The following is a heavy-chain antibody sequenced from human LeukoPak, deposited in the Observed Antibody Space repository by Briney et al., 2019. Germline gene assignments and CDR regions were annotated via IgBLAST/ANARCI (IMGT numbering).Heavy chain of an antibody. D-gene: IGHD1-26*01. V-gene: IGHV4-59*08. CDR2: IYYSGST. J-gene: IGHJ3*02. CDR1: GGSISSYY. Sequence: PSETLSLTCTVSGGSISSYYWSWIRQPPGKGLEWIAYIYYSGSTDYNPSLKSRVTVSLDTSKNQFSLKLSSVTAADTAVYYCARHDPIVGTPDAFDIWGQGTMVTVSS. CDR3: ARHDPIVGTPDAFDI.